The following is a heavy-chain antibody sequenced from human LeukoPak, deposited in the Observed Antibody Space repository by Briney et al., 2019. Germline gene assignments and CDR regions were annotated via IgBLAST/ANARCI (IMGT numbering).Heavy chain of an antibody. V-gene: IGHV3-7*01. J-gene: IGHJ4*02. D-gene: IGHD1-26*01. CDR2: VNQDGSDK. Sequence: PGGSLILSCAASGFTFTNYYMSWVRQAPGKGLEWVANVNQDGSDKYYVDSVKGRFTISRDNAKSSLYLQMNSLKAEDTAVYYCARDEGGSYYYFWGQGTLVAVSS. CDR3: ARDEGGSYYYF. CDR1: GFTFTNYY.